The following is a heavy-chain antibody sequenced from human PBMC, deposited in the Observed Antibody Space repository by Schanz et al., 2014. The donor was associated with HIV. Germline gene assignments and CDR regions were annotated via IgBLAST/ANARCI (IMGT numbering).Heavy chain of an antibody. CDR3: VQGHYFPFNWDYGKTSPLEH. J-gene: IGHJ4*02. CDR1: GFTFNNYA. D-gene: IGHD1-1*01. CDR2: INWNGDTT. V-gene: IGHV3-23*01. Sequence: EVQLLEFGGGLVRPGESLRLSCLASGFTFNNYAMSWVRQAPGKGLEWVAVINWNGDTTYYADSVKGRFTISRDNGRSTMDLQMNSLRVEDTAIYYCVQGHYFPFNWDYGKTSPLEHWGRGTLVTVSS.